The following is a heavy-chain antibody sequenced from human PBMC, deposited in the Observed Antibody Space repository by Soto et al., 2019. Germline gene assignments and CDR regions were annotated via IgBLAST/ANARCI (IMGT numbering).Heavy chain of an antibody. CDR3: AKDFKISGGHYGSLNYYYGMDV. Sequence: GGSLRLSCEASGFTFSAFGMNWVRQAPGKXLEWVAIISYDGILKYYADSVKGRFTISRDTSKSALYLQMNSLRPEDTAVYYCAKDFKISGGHYGSLNYYYGMDVWGQGTTVTVSS. CDR2: ISYDGILK. CDR1: GFTFSAFG. J-gene: IGHJ6*02. V-gene: IGHV3-30*18. D-gene: IGHD3-10*01.